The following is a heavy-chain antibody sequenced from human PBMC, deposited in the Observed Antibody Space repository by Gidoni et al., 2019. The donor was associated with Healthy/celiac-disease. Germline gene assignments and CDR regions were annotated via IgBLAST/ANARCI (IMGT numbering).Heavy chain of an antibody. CDR2: IYYSGIT. J-gene: IGHJ3*02. V-gene: IGHV4-59*08. D-gene: IGHD3-10*01. CDR1: GDSITSSY. CDR3: SRNLDLDFGGEGFDI. Sequence: QVQLQESGPGLLKPSETLSLTCAVSGDSITSSYWSWIRQPPGRSPQWIAYIYYSGITNYNPPLNRRFNITVEHAKNQFSPKVTSGTDADTAGYYLSRNLDLDFGGEGFDIWGQGTIGAGSS.